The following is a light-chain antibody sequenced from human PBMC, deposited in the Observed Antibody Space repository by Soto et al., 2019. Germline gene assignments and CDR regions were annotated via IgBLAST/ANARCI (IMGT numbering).Light chain of an antibody. J-gene: IGLJ1*01. V-gene: IGLV2-14*01. Sequence: QSALTQPASVSGSPGQSITISCTGTSSVVGGYNYVSWYQQHPGKAPKLMIYDVSSRPSGVSDRFSGSKSGNTASLTISGLQAEDEADYYCSSYTSSSTYVFGTGTKVTVL. CDR1: SSVVGGYNY. CDR2: DVS. CDR3: SSYTSSSTYV.